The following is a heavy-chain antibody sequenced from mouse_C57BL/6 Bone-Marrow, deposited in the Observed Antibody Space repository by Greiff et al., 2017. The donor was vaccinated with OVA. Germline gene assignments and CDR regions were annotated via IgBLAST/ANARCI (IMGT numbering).Heavy chain of an antibody. CDR2: INTSNGGT. Sequence: VQLQQPGPELVKPGASVKLSCTASGYTFTSYGMHWVKQRPGQGLEWIGNINTSNGGTNYNEKFKSKATLTVDKASRTANMQLSSLTSEDSAVYYCAREDYERAWFAYWGQGTLVTVSA. CDR3: AREDYERAWFAY. D-gene: IGHD2-4*01. CDR1: GYTFTSYG. V-gene: IGHV1-53*01. J-gene: IGHJ3*01.